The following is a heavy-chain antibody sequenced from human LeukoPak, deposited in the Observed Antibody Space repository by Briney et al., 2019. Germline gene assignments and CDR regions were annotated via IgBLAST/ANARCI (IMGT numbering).Heavy chain of an antibody. J-gene: IGHJ6*03. Sequence: GGSLRPSCAASGFTFSTYSMNWVRQAPGKGLEWVSSISSSSSYIYYADSVKGRFTISRDNAKNSLYLQMNSLRAEDTAVYYCARDGVVAATLDYYYYMDVWGKGTTVTVSS. D-gene: IGHD2-15*01. CDR1: GFTFSTYS. V-gene: IGHV3-21*01. CDR3: ARDGVVAATLDYYYYMDV. CDR2: ISSSSSYI.